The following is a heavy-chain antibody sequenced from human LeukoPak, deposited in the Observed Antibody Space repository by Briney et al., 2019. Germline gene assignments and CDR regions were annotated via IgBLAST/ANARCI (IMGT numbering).Heavy chain of an antibody. Sequence: GASVKVSCKASGYTFTGYYMHWVRQAPGQGLEWMGWVSPNSGGTNYAQKFQGRVTMTRDTSISTAYMELSRLRSDDTAVYYCARGSGAAAGLFDYWGQGTLVTVSS. V-gene: IGHV1-2*02. CDR1: GYTFTGYY. D-gene: IGHD6-13*01. CDR2: VSPNSGGT. J-gene: IGHJ4*02. CDR3: ARGSGAAAGLFDY.